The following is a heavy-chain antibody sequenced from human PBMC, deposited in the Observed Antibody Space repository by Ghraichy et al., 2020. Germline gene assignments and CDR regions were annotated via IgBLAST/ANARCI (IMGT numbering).Heavy chain of an antibody. V-gene: IGHV2-5*02. D-gene: IGHD3-16*01. Sequence: SGPTLVKPTQTLTLTCTFSGFSLSTSGVGVGWIRQPPGKALEWLALIYWDDDKRYSPSLKSRLTITKDTSKNQVVLTMTNMDPVDTATYYCAHRKQWGSNNWFDPWGQGTLVTVSS. CDR1: GFSLSTSGVG. CDR3: AHRKQWGSNNWFDP. CDR2: IYWDDDK. J-gene: IGHJ5*02.